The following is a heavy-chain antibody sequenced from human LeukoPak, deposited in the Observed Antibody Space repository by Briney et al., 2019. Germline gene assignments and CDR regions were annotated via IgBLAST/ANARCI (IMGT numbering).Heavy chain of an antibody. D-gene: IGHD3-22*01. CDR2: ISAYNGNT. V-gene: IGHV1-18*01. CDR3: ARLTLDYYDSSGYYYSDY. J-gene: IGHJ4*02. Sequence: ASVKVSCKASGGTFSSYAISWVRQAPGQGLEWMGWISAYNGNTNYAQKFQGRVTMTTDTSTSTAYMELRSLRSDDTAVYYCARLTLDYYDSSGYYYSDYWGQGTLVTVSS. CDR1: GGTFSSYA.